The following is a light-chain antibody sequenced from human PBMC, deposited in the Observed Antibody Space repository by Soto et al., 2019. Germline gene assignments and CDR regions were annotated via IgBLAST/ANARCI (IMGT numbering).Light chain of an antibody. Sequence: EIVLTQSPATLSLSPGERATLSCRASQSFSNYLAWYQQKPGQAPRLLIYDTSTRATGIPARFSGSGSGTDFTLTISSLEPEDFAVYNCQQRGIYPLTFGGGTKVEIK. J-gene: IGKJ4*01. CDR3: QQRGIYPLT. CDR1: QSFSNY. CDR2: DTS. V-gene: IGKV3-11*01.